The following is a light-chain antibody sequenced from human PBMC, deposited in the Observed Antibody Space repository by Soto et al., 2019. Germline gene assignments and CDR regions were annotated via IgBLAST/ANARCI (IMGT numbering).Light chain of an antibody. CDR2: LGS. CDR1: QSLLHSNGNNY. CDR3: MQALQTPLT. Sequence: DIVMTQSPLSLPVTPGEPASISCRSSQSLLHSNGNNYFDWYLQKPGQSPQLLIYLGSNRASGVPERFSGSGSGTDFTLKISRVEAEDVGVYYCMQALQTPLTFVQGTRMEIK. V-gene: IGKV2-28*01. J-gene: IGKJ5*01.